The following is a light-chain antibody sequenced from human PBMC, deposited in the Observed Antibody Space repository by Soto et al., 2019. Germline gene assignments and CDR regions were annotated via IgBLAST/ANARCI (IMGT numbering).Light chain of an antibody. Sequence: DIQMTQSPSTLSASVGDRVTITCRASQSISSWLAWYQQKPGKAPKLLIYDVSSLESGAPSRFSGSGSGTEFTLTISSLQPDDSATYYCQQYNTFWTFGQGTKVDIK. CDR2: DVS. V-gene: IGKV1-5*01. J-gene: IGKJ1*01. CDR1: QSISSW. CDR3: QQYNTFWT.